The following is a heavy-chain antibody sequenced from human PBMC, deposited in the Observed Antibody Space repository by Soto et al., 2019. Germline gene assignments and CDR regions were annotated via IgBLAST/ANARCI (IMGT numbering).Heavy chain of an antibody. D-gene: IGHD1-26*01. V-gene: IGHV4-30-4*01. J-gene: IGHJ4*02. CDR3: ARGGHGQAYYSGSYGGFDY. Sequence: PSETLSLTCTVSGGSISSGDYYWSWIRQPPGKGLEWIGYIYYSGSTYYNPSLKSRVTISVDTSKNQFSLKLSSVTAADTAVYYCARGGHGQAYYSGSYGGFDYWVQGTLVTSPQ. CDR2: IYYSGST. CDR1: GGSISSGDYY.